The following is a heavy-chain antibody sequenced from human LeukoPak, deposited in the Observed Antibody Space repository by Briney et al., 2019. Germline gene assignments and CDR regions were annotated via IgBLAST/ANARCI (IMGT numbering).Heavy chain of an antibody. D-gene: IGHD6-19*01. CDR2: IGTAGDT. CDR3: AGAGSETQWRAFDF. Sequence: GGSLRLSCAASGFTFSRYDMHWVRQATGKGLEWVSGIGTAGDTYYAGSVKGRFTISRENAKNSLCLQMNSLTAGDTAVYYCAGAGSETQWRAFDFWGQGALVTVFS. CDR1: GFTFSRYD. J-gene: IGHJ4*02. V-gene: IGHV3-13*01.